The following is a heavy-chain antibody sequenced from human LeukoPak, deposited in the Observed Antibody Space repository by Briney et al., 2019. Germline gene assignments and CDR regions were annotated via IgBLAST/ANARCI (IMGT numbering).Heavy chain of an antibody. CDR2: ISWNSGSI. V-gene: IGHV3-9*01. CDR1: GFTFDDYA. Sequence: SLRLSCAASGFTFDDYAMHWVRQAPGKGLEWVSGISWNSGSIGYADSVKGRFTISRDNAKNSLYLQMNSLRAEDTALYYCAKGRSGSYELDYWGQGTLVTVSS. CDR3: AKGRSGSYELDY. J-gene: IGHJ4*02. D-gene: IGHD1-26*01.